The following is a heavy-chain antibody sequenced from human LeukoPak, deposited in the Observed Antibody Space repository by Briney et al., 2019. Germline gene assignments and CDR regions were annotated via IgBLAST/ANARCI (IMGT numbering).Heavy chain of an antibody. CDR2: IQDSGIT. Sequence: SETLSLICNLSGDSVSSGYWRLIRQTPGKGLEWIGFIQDSGITDYNPSLKSRLYMSVDISKNQFSLNLRSVTAADTAVYCAGRGHRYSRDWGQGILVTISS. V-gene: IGHV4-4*09. CDR1: GDSVSSGY. D-gene: IGHD2-15*01. J-gene: IGHJ1*01. CDR3: GRGHRYSRD.